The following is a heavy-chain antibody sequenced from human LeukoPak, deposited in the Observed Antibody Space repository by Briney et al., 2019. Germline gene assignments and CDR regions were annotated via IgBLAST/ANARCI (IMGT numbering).Heavy chain of an antibody. V-gene: IGHV3-9*01. D-gene: IGHD3-22*01. CDR3: ARASYYYDTSGLGAFDI. Sequence: GRSLRLSCAASGFTFDDHAMYWVRQAPGKGLEWDSGINWDGSRIGYADAVKGRFTVSRDSAKNSLYLQMNSLRTEDTALYYCARASYYYDTSGLGAFDIWGQGTLVTVSS. CDR1: GFTFDDHA. CDR2: INWDGSRI. J-gene: IGHJ3*02.